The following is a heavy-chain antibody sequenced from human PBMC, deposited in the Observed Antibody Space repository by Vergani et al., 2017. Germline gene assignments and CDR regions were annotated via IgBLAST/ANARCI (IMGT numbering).Heavy chain of an antibody. J-gene: IGHJ6*02. D-gene: IGHD6-13*01. CDR2: IIPIFGTA. CDR1: GGTFSSYA. Sequence: QVQLVQSGAEVKKPGSSVKVSCKASGGTFSSYAISWVRQAPGQGLEWMGGIIPIFGTANYAQKFQGRVTITADESTSTAYMELSSLRSEDTAVYYCARVVAAAGSTHYYGMDVWGQGTTVTVSS. V-gene: IGHV1-69*12. CDR3: ARVVAAAGSTHYYGMDV.